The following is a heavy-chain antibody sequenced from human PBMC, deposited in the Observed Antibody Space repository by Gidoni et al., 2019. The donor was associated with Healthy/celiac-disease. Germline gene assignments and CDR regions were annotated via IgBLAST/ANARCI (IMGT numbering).Heavy chain of an antibody. CDR3: AKGSDCSSTSCSGDY. CDR2: ISYDGSNK. J-gene: IGHJ4*02. CDR1: GFTFSSYD. D-gene: IGHD2-2*01. V-gene: IGHV3-30*18. Sequence: QVQLVESGGGGVQPGRSLRLSGAASGFTFSSYDMHWVRQAPGKGLEWVAVISYDGSNKYYADSVKGRFTISRDNSKNTLYLQMNSLRAEDTAVYYCAKGSDCSSTSCSGDYWGQGTLVTVSS.